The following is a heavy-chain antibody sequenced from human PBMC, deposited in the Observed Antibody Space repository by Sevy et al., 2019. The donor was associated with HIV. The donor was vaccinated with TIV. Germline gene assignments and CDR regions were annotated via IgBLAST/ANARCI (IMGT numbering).Heavy chain of an antibody. J-gene: IGHJ4*02. CDR3: ARGGYCTGGSCFDH. Sequence: GGSLRLSCAASGFTFSTYAMNWVRQAPGKGLEWVSYISSSGSTTNYADSVKGRFTISRDETENSLYLQLNSLRAEDTAVYYCARGGYCTGGSCFDHWGQGTLVTVSS. D-gene: IGHD2-15*01. V-gene: IGHV3-48*01. CDR1: GFTFSTYA. CDR2: ISSSGSTT.